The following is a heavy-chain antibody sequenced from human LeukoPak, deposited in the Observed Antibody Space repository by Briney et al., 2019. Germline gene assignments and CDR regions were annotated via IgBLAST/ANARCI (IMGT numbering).Heavy chain of an antibody. CDR3: AKPARTDAFDI. CDR1: GFTFNNYA. J-gene: IGHJ3*02. D-gene: IGHD1-14*01. V-gene: IGHV3-23*01. Sequence: GGSLRLSCAASGFTFNNYAMKWVRQAPGEGLGWVSSISGSGGRTYYAASVKGRFTITRDNSKNTLYLQMNSLRAEDTAVYYCAKPARTDAFDIWGQGTMVTVSS. CDR2: ISGSGGRT.